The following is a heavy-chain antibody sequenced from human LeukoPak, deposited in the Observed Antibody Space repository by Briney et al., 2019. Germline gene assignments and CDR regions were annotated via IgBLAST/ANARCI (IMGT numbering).Heavy chain of an antibody. CDR2: IGRSNSVI. CDR1: GLTLSSYS. V-gene: IGHV3-48*01. CDR3: AGAPIGDNNWFDP. D-gene: IGHD3-16*01. Sequence: GGSLRLSCAASGLTLSSYSMNWLRQAPGKGPEWVAYIGRSNSVIHYADSVKGRFTISRDNAKNSLSLLMNSLRAEDTAVYYCAGAPIGDNNWFDPWGQGTLVTVSS. J-gene: IGHJ5*02.